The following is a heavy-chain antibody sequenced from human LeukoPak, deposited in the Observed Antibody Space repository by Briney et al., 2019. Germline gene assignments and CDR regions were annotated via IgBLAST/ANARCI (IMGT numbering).Heavy chain of an antibody. Sequence: GGSLRLSCAASGFIFSSYWMSWVRQAPGEGLEWVANIKQDGSEKYYVDSVKGRFTISRDISKNTLYLQMNSLRAEDTAVYYCAHGSMYQLDYWGQGTLVTVSS. CDR2: IKQDGSEK. CDR3: AHGSMYQLDY. J-gene: IGHJ4*02. V-gene: IGHV3-7*03. CDR1: GFIFSSYW. D-gene: IGHD2-2*01.